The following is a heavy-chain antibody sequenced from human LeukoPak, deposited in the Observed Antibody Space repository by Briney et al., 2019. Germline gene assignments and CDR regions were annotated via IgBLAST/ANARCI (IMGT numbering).Heavy chain of an antibody. CDR2: IYSGGST. J-gene: IGHJ4*02. CDR3: ARGVVVAAIFDD. CDR1: GFTVNNNY. D-gene: IGHD2-15*01. V-gene: IGHV3-66*02. Sequence: PGGSLRLSCAASGFTVNNNYMSWVRQAPGKGLEWVSVIYSGGSTYYADSVKGRFTISRDNSKNTLYLQMNSLRAEDTAVYYCARGVVVAAIFDDWGQGTLVTVSS.